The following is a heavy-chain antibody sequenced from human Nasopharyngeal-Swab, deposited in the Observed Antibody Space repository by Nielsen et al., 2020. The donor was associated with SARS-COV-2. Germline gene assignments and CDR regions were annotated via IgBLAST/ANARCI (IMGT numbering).Heavy chain of an antibody. CDR3: ARDCSSSTSCYTYPFDY. Sequence: ASVKVSCKASGYTFTTYGISWVRQAPGQGLEWMGWINPDNANTNYAQNLRGRVTMTTDTSTTIAYMELRGLRSDDTAVYYCARDCSSSTSCYTYPFDYWGQGTLVTVSS. D-gene: IGHD2-2*02. V-gene: IGHV1-18*01. CDR1: GYTFTTYG. J-gene: IGHJ4*02. CDR2: INPDNANT.